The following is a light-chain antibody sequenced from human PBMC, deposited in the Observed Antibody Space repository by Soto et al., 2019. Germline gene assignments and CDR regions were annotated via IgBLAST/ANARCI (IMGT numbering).Light chain of an antibody. CDR2: GAS. J-gene: IGKJ5*01. Sequence: ELVMKESPATLSVSQGERATLSCMASQSISGTLAWYQQKPGQAPRLLIYGASSRATGIPDRFSGSGSGTDFTLTISRLEAEDFAVYYCQQYGSSLITFGQGTRLDIK. CDR1: QSISGT. CDR3: QQYGSSLIT. V-gene: IGKV3-20*01.